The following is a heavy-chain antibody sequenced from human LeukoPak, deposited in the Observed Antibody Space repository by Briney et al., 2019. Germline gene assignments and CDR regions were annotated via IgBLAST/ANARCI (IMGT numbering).Heavy chain of an antibody. CDR3: ARDTRYDSGGHDC. CDR2: IRYTGAT. J-gene: IGHJ4*02. Sequence: SETLSLTCSVSGGSIVSDNHYWAWIRQPPGKGLEWIGSIRYTGATYYGPFLGSRVTISVDTSKSQFSLKVTSVTATDTAVYYCARDTRYDSGGHDCWGQGTLVTVSS. D-gene: IGHD3-22*01. V-gene: IGHV4-39*07. CDR1: GGSIVSDNHY.